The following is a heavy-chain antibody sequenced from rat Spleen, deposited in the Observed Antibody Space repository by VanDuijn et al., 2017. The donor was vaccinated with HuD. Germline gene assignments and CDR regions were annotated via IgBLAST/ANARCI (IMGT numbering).Heavy chain of an antibody. D-gene: IGHD5-1*01. V-gene: IGHV5-31*01. J-gene: IGHJ2*01. CDR1: GFTFNNYW. CDR2: ISNDGVNT. Sequence: EVHLVESGGGLVQPGRSLKLSCVASGFTFNNYWMTWIRQAPGKGLEWVSSISNDGVNTYYRDSVKGRFTVSRDNAKSTLYLQMDSLRSEDTATYYCARHESGSFDYWGQGVMVTVSS. CDR3: ARHESGSFDY.